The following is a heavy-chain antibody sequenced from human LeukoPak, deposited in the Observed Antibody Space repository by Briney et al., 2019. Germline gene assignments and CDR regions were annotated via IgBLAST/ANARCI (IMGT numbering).Heavy chain of an antibody. CDR1: GGSINSYY. CDR3: ARDSSNSIAAAVY. CDR2: IYYGGST. V-gene: IGHV4-59*01. Sequence: SETLSLTCTVSGGSINSYYWSWIRQPPGKGLEWIGYIYYGGSTNYNPSLRSRVTMSVDTSKSQFSLKLSSVTAADTAVYYCARDSSNSIAAAVYWGQGTLVTVSS. J-gene: IGHJ4*02. D-gene: IGHD6-13*01.